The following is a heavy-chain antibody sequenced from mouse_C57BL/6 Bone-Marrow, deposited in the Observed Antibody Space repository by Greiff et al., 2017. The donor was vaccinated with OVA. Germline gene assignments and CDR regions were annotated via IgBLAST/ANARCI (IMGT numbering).Heavy chain of an antibody. CDR1: GYAFSSSW. V-gene: IGHV1-82*01. CDR2: IYPGDGDT. CDR3: AVYYGKDYAMDY. D-gene: IGHD2-1*01. J-gene: IGHJ4*01. Sequence: QVQLKQSGPELVKPGASVKISCKASGYAFSSSWMNWVKQRPGKGLEWIGRIYPGDGDTNYNGKFKGKATLTADKSSSTAYMQLSSLTSEDSAVYFCAVYYGKDYAMDYWGQGTSVTVSS.